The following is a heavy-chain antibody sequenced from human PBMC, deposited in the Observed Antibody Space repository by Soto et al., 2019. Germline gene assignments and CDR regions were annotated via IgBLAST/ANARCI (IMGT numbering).Heavy chain of an antibody. Sequence: SGPTLVNPTQTLTLTCTFSGFSLSTSGMCVSWIRQPPGKALEWLARIDWDDDKYYSTSLKTRLTISKDTSKNQVVLTMTNMDPADTATYYCARMYGDYIWGSYRSTHYYYYMDVWGKGTTVTVSS. J-gene: IGHJ6*03. D-gene: IGHD3-16*02. V-gene: IGHV2-70*11. CDR2: IDWDDDK. CDR1: GFSLSTSGMC. CDR3: ARMYGDYIWGSYRSTHYYYYMDV.